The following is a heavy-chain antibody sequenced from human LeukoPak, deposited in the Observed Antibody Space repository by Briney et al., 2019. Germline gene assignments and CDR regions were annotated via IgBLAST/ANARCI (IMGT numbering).Heavy chain of an antibody. D-gene: IGHD2-15*01. CDR1: GFTLGDYA. CDR3: TRGSPYCSGGSCSFTPY. CDR2: IRGKAYGGTT. J-gene: IGHJ4*02. Sequence: GGSLRLSCTTSGFTLGDYAMSWVRQAPGKGLEWVGFIRGKAYGGTTDYAASVKGRFTISRDDSKSIAYLQMSSLKTEDTAVYYCTRGSPYCSGGSCSFTPYWGQGTLVTVSS. V-gene: IGHV3-49*04.